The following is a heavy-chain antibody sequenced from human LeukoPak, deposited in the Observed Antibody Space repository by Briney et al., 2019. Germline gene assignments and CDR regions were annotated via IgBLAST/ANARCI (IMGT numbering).Heavy chain of an antibody. J-gene: IGHJ4*02. CDR2: ISSGSGYI. V-gene: IGHV3-21*01. CDR3: ARGYSGSYYFGDY. D-gene: IGHD1-26*01. Sequence: GGSLRLSCAASGFTFSSYSMNWVRQAPGKGLEWVSSISSGSGYIYYADSVKGRFTISRDNAKNSLYLQMNSLRAEDTGVYYCARGYSGSYYFGDYWGQGTLVTVSS. CDR1: GFTFSSYS.